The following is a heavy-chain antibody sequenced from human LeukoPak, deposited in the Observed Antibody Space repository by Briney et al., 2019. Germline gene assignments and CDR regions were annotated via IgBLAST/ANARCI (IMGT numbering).Heavy chain of an antibody. CDR1: GFTFSSYS. J-gene: IGHJ6*02. CDR3: ATTSVVPASMYYYYYGLDV. CDR2: ISSSGNTI. D-gene: IGHD2-2*01. Sequence: GGSLRLSCAASGFTFSSYSMNWVRQAPGKGLEWVSYISSSGNTIDYADSVKGGFTISRDNSKNTLYLQMNRLRAEDTAVYYCATTSVVPASMYYYYYGLDVWGQGTTVTVSS. V-gene: IGHV3-48*01.